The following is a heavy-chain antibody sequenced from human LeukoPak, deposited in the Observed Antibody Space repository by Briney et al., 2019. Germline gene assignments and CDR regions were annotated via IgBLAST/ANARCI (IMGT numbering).Heavy chain of an antibody. CDR1: GYTFTDYY. J-gene: IGHJ3*02. D-gene: IGHD5-24*01. V-gene: IGHV1-2*02. CDR2: INPNSGGT. CDR3: ARVVAWLQFSGSAFDM. Sequence: ASVKVSCKASGYTFTDYYVHWVRQAPGQGLEWMGWINPNSGGTNYAQKFQGRVTIIRDTSISTAYMELTSLRSDDTAVFYCARVVAWLQFSGSAFDMWGQGAMVTVSS.